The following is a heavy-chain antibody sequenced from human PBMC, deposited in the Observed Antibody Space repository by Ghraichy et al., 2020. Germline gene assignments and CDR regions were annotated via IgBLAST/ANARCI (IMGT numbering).Heavy chain of an antibody. Sequence: GESLNISCAASGFTFDDYTMHWVRQAPGKGLEWVSLISWDGGSTYYADSVKGRFTISRDNSKNSLYLQMNSLRTEDTALYYCAKADRGAGRWFDPWGQGTLVTVSS. CDR1: GFTFDDYT. J-gene: IGHJ5*02. D-gene: IGHD1-26*01. CDR2: ISWDGGST. CDR3: AKADRGAGRWFDP. V-gene: IGHV3-43*01.